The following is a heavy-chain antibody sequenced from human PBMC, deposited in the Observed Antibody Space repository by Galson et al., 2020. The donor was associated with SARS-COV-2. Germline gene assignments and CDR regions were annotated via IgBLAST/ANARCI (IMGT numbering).Heavy chain of an antibody. CDR1: GGSISSGDYY. CDR2: IYYSGST. V-gene: IGHV4-30-4*01. CDR3: ARDLLTIFGGEYYGMDV. D-gene: IGHD3-3*01. J-gene: IGHJ6*02. Sequence: SQTLSLTCTVSGGSISSGDYYWRWIRQPPGKGLEWIGYIYYSGSTYYNPSLKSRVTISVDTSKNQFSLKLSSVTAADTAVYYCARDLLTIFGGEYYGMDVWGQGTTVTVSS.